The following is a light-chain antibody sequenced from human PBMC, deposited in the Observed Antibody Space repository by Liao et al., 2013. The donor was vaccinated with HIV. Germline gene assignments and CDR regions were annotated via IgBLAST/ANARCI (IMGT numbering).Light chain of an antibody. CDR2: QTT. J-gene: IGLJ3*02. CDR3: QVWDGSSDHPV. CDR1: NIGIKN. Sequence: SYVLTQPPSVSAALGMTARITCSGNNIGIKNVHWYRQRPGQSPVAVMFQTTSRPSEIPERFSGSNSGSTATLTISRVEAGDEADYYCQVWDGSSDHPVFGGGTKLTVL. V-gene: IGLV3-21*04.